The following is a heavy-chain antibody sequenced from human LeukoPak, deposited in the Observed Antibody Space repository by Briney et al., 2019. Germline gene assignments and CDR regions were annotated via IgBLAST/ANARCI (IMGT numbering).Heavy chain of an antibody. J-gene: IGHJ4*02. CDR1: GYTLTELS. V-gene: IGHV1-2*06. CDR2: INPNSGGT. CDR3: ARKYCSGGSCYFDY. Sequence: ASVKVSCKVSGYTLTELSMHWVRQAPGKGLEWMGRINPNSGGTSYAQKFQGRVTMTRDTSISTAYMELSSLRSEDTAVYYCARKYCSGGSCYFDYWGQGTLVTVSS. D-gene: IGHD2-15*01.